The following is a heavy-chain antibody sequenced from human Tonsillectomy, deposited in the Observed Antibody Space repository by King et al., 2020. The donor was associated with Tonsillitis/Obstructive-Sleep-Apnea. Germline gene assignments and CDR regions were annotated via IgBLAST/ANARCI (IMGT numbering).Heavy chain of an antibody. D-gene: IGHD3-22*01. CDR1: GYSFTSYW. V-gene: IGHV5-10-1*03. Sequence: VQLVESGAEVKKPGESLSISCKTSGYSFTSYWINGVRQMTGKGLQWMGTIDPSDSYTDYSPSFQGHVTISADKSISTAYLQWSGLKASDTAMYYCARHDITSCYYGNAFDIWGQGTMVTVSS. CDR3: ARHDITSCYYGNAFDI. CDR2: IDPSDSYT. J-gene: IGHJ3*02.